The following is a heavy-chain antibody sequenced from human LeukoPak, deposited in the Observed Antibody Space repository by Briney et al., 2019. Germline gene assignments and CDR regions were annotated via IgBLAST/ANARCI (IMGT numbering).Heavy chain of an antibody. CDR1: GGSFSGYY. J-gene: IGHJ4*02. Sequence: NPSETLSLTCAVYGGSFSGYYWSWIRQPPGKGLEWIGEINHSGSTNYSPSLKSRVTISVDTSKNQFSLKLSSVTAADTALYYCARGRRSVDIVATILSSSSPYSSSWYFDYWGQGTLVTVSS. CDR3: ARGRRSVDIVATILSSSSPYSSSWYFDY. D-gene: IGHD5-12*01. V-gene: IGHV4-34*01. CDR2: INHSGST.